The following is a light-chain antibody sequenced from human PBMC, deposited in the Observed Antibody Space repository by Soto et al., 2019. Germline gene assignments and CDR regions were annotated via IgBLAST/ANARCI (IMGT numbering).Light chain of an antibody. Sequence: EIVLAQSPATLSLSPGERATLSCRASQSVSSLLAWYQQKPGQAPRLLIYDASSRATGIPTRFSGSGSGTDFPLTISSLEPEDFAVYYCQQRSNWPLTFGGGTKVEIK. CDR3: QQRSNWPLT. CDR2: DAS. J-gene: IGKJ4*01. CDR1: QSVSSL. V-gene: IGKV3-11*01.